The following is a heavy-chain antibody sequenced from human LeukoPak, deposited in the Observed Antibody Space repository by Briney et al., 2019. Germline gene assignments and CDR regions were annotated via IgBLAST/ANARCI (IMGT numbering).Heavy chain of an antibody. J-gene: IGHJ3*02. CDR1: GGSISSYY. CDR2: IYYSGST. Sequence: SETLSLTCTVSGGSISSYYWSWIRQPPGKGLEWIGYIYYSGSTNYNPSLKSRVTISVDTSKNQFSLKLSSVTAADTAVYYCARSYFSPEDAFDIWGQGTVVTVSS. D-gene: IGHD1-14*01. V-gene: IGHV4-59*08. CDR3: ARSYFSPEDAFDI.